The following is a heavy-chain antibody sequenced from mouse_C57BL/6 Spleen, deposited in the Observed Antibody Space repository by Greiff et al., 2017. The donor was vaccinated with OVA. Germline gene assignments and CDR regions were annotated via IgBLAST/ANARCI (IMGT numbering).Heavy chain of an antibody. Sequence: DVQLQESGPELVKPGASVKISCKASGYSFTGYYMHWVKQSHGNILDWIGYIYPYNGVSSYNQKFKGKATLTVDKSSSTAYMELRSLTSEDSAVYYCATDSSGYTGDFDYWGQGTTLTVSS. J-gene: IGHJ2*01. CDR2: IYPYNGVS. D-gene: IGHD3-2*02. V-gene: IGHV1-31*01. CDR1: GYSFTGYY. CDR3: ATDSSGYTGDFDY.